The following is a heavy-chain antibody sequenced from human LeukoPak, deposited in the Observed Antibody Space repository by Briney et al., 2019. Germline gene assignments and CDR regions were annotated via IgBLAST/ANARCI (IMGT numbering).Heavy chain of an antibody. CDR3: ARGWGLDIVVVPAAIEDYYMDV. J-gene: IGHJ6*03. V-gene: IGHV1-24*01. D-gene: IGHD2-2*02. CDR2: FDPEDGET. CDR1: GYTLTELS. Sequence: EASVKVSCKVSGYTLTELSMHWVRQAPGKGLEWMGGFDPEDGETIYAQKFQGRVTITADESTSTAYMELSSLRSEDTAVYYCARGWGLDIVVVPAAIEDYYMDVWGKGTTVTVSS.